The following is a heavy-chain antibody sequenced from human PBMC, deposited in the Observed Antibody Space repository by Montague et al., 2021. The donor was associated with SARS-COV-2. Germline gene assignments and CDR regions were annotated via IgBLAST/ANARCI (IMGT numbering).Heavy chain of an antibody. D-gene: IGHD3-16*02. CDR2: INHSGST. CDR1: GGSFSGYY. V-gene: IGHV4-34*01. CDR3: ARGYDYVWGSYRYLHWFDP. Sequence: SETLSLTCAVYGGSFSGYYWSWIRQPPGKGLEWIGEINHSGSTNYNPSLKSRVTISVDTSMNQFSLKLSSVTAAGTAVYYRARGYDYVWGSYRYLHWFDPWGQGTLVTVSS. J-gene: IGHJ5*02.